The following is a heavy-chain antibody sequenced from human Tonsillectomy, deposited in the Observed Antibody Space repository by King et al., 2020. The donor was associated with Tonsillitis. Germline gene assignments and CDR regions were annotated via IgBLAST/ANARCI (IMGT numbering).Heavy chain of an antibody. CDR3: AREGAAFDY. Sequence: VQLVESGGGLVQPGGSLRLSCAASGFSFSSYSMNWVRQAPGKGLEWVSYISTISSTIYYADSVKGRFTSSRDNAKNSLYLQMHSLRVEDTAMYYCAREGAAFDYWGQGTLVTVSS. CDR1: GFSFSSYS. D-gene: IGHD1-26*01. J-gene: IGHJ4*02. V-gene: IGHV3-48*01. CDR2: ISTISSTI.